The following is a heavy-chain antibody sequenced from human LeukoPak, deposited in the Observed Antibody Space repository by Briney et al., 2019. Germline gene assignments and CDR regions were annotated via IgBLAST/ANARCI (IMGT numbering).Heavy chain of an antibody. V-gene: IGHV3-15*01. CDR3: TTDHFN. J-gene: IGHJ4*02. CDR2: IKSKARGGTT. Sequence: GGSLRLSCAASGITFTDAWMGWARQAPGRGLEWVGRIKSKARGGTTDYAAPVKGRFTIARDDSKDTVDLQMNSLKTEDTAVYYCTTDHFNWGRGTLVTVSS. CDR1: GITFTDAW.